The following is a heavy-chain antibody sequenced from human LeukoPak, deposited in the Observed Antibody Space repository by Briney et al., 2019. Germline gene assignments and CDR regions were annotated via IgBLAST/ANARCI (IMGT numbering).Heavy chain of an antibody. D-gene: IGHD3-10*02. CDR3: ASRDTMLDYYGMDV. CDR2: INPNSGGT. CDR1: GYTFTGYY. V-gene: IGHV1-2*02. J-gene: IGHJ6*02. Sequence: GASVKVSCKASGYTFTGYYMHWVRQAPGQGLEWMGWINPNSGGTNYAQKFQGRVTMTRDTSISTAYMELSRLRSDDTAVYYCASRDTMLDYYGMDVWGQGTTVTVSS.